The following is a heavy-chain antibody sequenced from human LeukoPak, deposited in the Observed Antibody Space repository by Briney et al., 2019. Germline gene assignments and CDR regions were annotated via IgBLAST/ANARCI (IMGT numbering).Heavy chain of an antibody. CDR1: GFTFSTYA. J-gene: IGHJ4*02. D-gene: IGHD1-7*01. CDR3: ARDYWWNYDY. CDR2: ISASGGSA. Sequence: SGGSLRLSCAASGFTFSTYAMTWVRQAPGKGLEWVSVISASGGSAYYADSVKGRFTISRDNSKNTLYLQMDSLRAEDTAIYYCARDYWWNYDYWGQGTLVTVSS. V-gene: IGHV3-23*01.